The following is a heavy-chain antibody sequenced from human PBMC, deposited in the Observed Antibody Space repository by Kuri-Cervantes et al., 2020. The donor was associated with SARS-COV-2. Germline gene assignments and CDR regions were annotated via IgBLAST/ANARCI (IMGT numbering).Heavy chain of an antibody. CDR1: GGTSTSYD. V-gene: IGHV1-18*01. CDR3: ARAPGYCSGGSCYSGGGY. D-gene: IGHD2-15*01. CDR2: ITPVFGPV. Sequence: ASVKVSCKASGGTSTSYDINWVRQAPGQGLEWVGGITPVFGPVHYAQKLQGRVTMTTDTSTSTAYMELRSLRSDDTAVYYCARAPGYCSGGSCYSGGGYWGQGTLVTVSS. J-gene: IGHJ4*02.